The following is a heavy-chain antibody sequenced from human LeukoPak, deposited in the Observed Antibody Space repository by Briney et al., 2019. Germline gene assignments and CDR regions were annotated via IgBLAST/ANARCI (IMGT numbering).Heavy chain of an antibody. CDR1: GGSISSGSYY. D-gene: IGHD2-15*01. CDR2: IYQSGNA. CDR3: WLERVVADYFDL. Sequence: SETLSLTCTVSGGSISSGSYYWSWIRQPAGKGLEWIGSIYQSGNAYYNPSLKSRVNISIDTSKNQFSLKLNSVTAADTAVYYCWLERVVADYFDLWGQGALVTVSS. J-gene: IGHJ4*02. V-gene: IGHV4-39*07.